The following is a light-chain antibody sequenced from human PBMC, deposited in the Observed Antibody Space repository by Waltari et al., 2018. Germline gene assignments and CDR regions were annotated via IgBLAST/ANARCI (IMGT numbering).Light chain of an antibody. J-gene: IGLJ1*01. CDR3: QAWGSRPGV. CDR2: QNN. V-gene: IGLV3-1*01. CDR1: TSGDNP. Sequence: YELTHRPSLFVSPGQPATIPCPADTSGDNPVCWYQQKPGQTPVMVIYQNNKRPSGIPERFSGSNSGNTATLTISGTQAMDEADYYCQAWGSRPGVFGAGTKVTVL.